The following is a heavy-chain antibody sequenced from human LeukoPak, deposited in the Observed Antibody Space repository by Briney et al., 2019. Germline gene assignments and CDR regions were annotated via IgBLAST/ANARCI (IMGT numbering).Heavy chain of an antibody. D-gene: IGHD1-1*01. J-gene: IGHJ4*02. CDR1: GVSITSSTYF. Sequence: SETLSLTCSVSGVSITSSTYFWSWIRQPAGKALEWIGRMDFSGSTNYNPSLRSRVTLSLDTSKNQFSLKLSSVTAADTAVYYCARYSGTGYGMYYFDYWGQGTLVTVSS. V-gene: IGHV4-61*02. CDR2: MDFSGST. CDR3: ARYSGTGYGMYYFDY.